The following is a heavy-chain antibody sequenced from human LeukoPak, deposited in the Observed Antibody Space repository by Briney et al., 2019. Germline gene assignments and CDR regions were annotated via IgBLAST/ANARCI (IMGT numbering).Heavy chain of an antibody. CDR2: INTNTGNP. CDR1: GYTFTSYA. CDR3: AGDNCGGGEYGYYYYGMEG. D-gene: IGHD2-21*01. J-gene: IGHJ6*02. V-gene: IGHV7-4-1*02. Sequence: GASVKVSCKASGYTFTSYAMNWVRQPPGQGLEWMGWINTNTGNPTYAHGLTGRFVFSLDTSVSTANLQISSLKAEDTAVYYCAGDNCGGGEYGYYYYGMEGWGQGATVTVSS.